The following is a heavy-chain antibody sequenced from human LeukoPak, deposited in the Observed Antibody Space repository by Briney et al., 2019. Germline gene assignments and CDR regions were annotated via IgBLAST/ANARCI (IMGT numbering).Heavy chain of an antibody. CDR1: GYTFTSYG. CDR2: ISAYNGNT. J-gene: IGHJ4*02. V-gene: IGHV1-18*01. D-gene: IGHD3-10*01. CDR3: ARTPPGGLIDY. Sequence: GASVKVSCKASGYTFTSYGISWVRQAPGQGLEWMGWISAYNGNTNYAQKLQGRVTITRDTSISTAYMELSSLTSEDTAVYYCARTPPGGLIDYWGQGTLVTVSS.